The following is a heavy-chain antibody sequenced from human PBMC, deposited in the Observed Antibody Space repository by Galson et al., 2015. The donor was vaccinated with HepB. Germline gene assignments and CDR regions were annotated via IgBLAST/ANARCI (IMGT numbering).Heavy chain of an antibody. V-gene: IGHV3-74*01. Sequence: SLRLSCAASGFTFSSYWMTWIRQAPGKGLEWVSRINSDGKSSNYADSVKGRFIIPRDNAKNTLYLQGNSLRDEDTAMYYCAKDRNYGGYDPWGQGTLVIVAS. J-gene: IGHJ5*02. CDR2: INSDGKSS. D-gene: IGHD4-23*01. CDR1: GFTFSSYW. CDR3: AKDRNYGGYDP.